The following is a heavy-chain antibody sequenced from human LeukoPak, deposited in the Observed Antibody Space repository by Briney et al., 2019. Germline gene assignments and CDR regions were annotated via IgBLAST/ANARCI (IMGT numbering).Heavy chain of an antibody. Sequence: SETLSLTCTVSGGSISSSSYYWGWIRQPPGKGLEWIGSIYYSGSTYYNPSLKSRVTISVDTSKNQFSLKLSSVTAADTAVYYCARGRMDGDYVGLYNWFDPWGQGTLVTVSS. CDR1: GGSISSSSYY. CDR3: ARGRMDGDYVGLYNWFDP. CDR2: IYYSGST. V-gene: IGHV4-39*07. J-gene: IGHJ5*02. D-gene: IGHD4-17*01.